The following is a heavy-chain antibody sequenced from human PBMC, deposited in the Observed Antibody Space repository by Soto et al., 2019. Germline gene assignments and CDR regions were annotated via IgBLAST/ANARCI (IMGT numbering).Heavy chain of an antibody. CDR2: IYESGRT. CDR3: ARGDRYSGSFSDYFDP. V-gene: IGHV4-30-2*01. D-gene: IGHD1-26*01. Sequence: SETPSLTCIVSGASISTGGYSWSWIRQPPGKGPEWIGYIYESGRTYYKPSLKSRASISMGKSRNQFSVRLTSVTAADTAVYFCARGDRYSGSFSDYFDPWGQGTLVTVSS. CDR1: GASISTGGYS. J-gene: IGHJ5*02.